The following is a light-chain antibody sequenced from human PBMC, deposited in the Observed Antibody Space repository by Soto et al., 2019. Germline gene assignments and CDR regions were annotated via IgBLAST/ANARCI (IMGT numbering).Light chain of an antibody. V-gene: IGKV3-11*01. CDR1: QSVSSY. Sequence: EIVLTQSPATLSLSPGERATLSCRASQSVSSYVAWYQHKPGQAPRLLIYDASNRATGIPARFSGSGSGTDFTLTISSLEPEDFAVYYCQPRSNWPPLFTFGPGTKVDVK. CDR2: DAS. J-gene: IGKJ3*01. CDR3: QPRSNWPPLFT.